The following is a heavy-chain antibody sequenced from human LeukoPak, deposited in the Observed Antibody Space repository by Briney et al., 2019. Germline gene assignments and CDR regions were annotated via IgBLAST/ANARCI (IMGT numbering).Heavy chain of an antibody. V-gene: IGHV3-66*02. CDR3: ARDYRYMDV. CDR1: GFTVSSNY. D-gene: IGHD3-10*01. CDR2: IYSGGGT. J-gene: IGHJ6*03. Sequence: GGSLRLSCAASGFTVSSNYMSWVRQAPGKGLEWVSIIYSGGGTYYADSVKGRFIVSRDSSENTLYLQMNSLRVEDTAVYFCARDYRYMDVWGKGTTVTVSS.